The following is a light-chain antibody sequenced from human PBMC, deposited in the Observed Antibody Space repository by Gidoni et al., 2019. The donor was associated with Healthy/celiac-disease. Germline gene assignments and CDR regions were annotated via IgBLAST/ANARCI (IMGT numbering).Light chain of an antibody. Sequence: DIQMTQSPSSLSASVGDRVTITCPASQDISNYLNWYQQKPGKAPKLLIYDASNLETGVPSRFSGSGSVTDFTFSFSSLQHEEIATYYCQQYDKLPITFGQGTRLEIK. CDR2: DAS. V-gene: IGKV1-33*01. CDR1: QDISNY. CDR3: QQYDKLPIT. J-gene: IGKJ5*01.